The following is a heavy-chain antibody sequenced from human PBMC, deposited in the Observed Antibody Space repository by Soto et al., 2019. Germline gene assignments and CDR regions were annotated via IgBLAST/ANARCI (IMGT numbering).Heavy chain of an antibody. CDR3: AHRVLRTVFGFVTTTAIYFDF. CDR2: IYWDDAK. J-gene: IGHJ4*02. CDR1: GFSLTTSGVG. D-gene: IGHD3-3*01. Sequence: QITLNESGPTQVKPRQTLTLTCTFSGFSLTTSGVGVGWIRQSPGKAPERIALIYWDDAKRHSPSLKSRLPISKDTTENQVVLTMADLDPADTATYYCAHRVLRTVFGFVTTTAIYFDFWGQGTPVAVSS. V-gene: IGHV2-5*02.